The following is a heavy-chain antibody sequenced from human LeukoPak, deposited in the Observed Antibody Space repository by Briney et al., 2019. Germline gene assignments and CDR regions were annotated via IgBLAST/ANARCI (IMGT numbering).Heavy chain of an antibody. V-gene: IGHV1-24*01. D-gene: IGHD3-22*01. CDR2: FDPEGGET. CDR1: GYTLTELS. Sequence: ASVKVSCKVSGYTLTELSMHWVRQAPGKGLEWMGGFDPEGGETIYAQKFQGRVTMTEDTSTDTAYMELSSLRSEDTAVYYCATLTYYYDSSGYYSGVYAFDIWGQGTMVTVSS. CDR3: ATLTYYYDSSGYYSGVYAFDI. J-gene: IGHJ3*02.